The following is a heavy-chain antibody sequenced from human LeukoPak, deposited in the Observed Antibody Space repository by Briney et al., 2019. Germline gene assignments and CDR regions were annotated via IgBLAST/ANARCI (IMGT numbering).Heavy chain of an antibody. D-gene: IGHD3-22*01. CDR3: AKTGDYYGSSGYYRPDAFDI. CDR1: GFTFSNYA. CDR2: LSSSGGST. J-gene: IGHJ3*02. V-gene: IGHV3-23*01. Sequence: GGSLRLSCAASGFTFSNYAMNWVRQAPGKGLEWVSGLSSSGGSTYYADSVKGRFTISRDNSHHTLYLQMNSLRAEDTALYYCAKTGDYYGSSGYYRPDAFDIWGQGTLITVSS.